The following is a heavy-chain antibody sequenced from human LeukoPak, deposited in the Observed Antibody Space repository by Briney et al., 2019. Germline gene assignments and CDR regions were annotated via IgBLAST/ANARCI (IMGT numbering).Heavy chain of an antibody. V-gene: IGHV3-7*01. Sequence: GGSLRLSCAASGFTFSSYWMSWVRQAPGKGLEWVANIKQDGSEKYYVDSVKGRCAISRDNAKNSLYLQMNSLRAEDTAVYYCARDLGYIVVVVAATPVYFDYWGQGTLVTVSS. J-gene: IGHJ4*02. CDR3: ARDLGYIVVVVAATPVYFDY. CDR2: IKQDGSEK. D-gene: IGHD2-15*01. CDR1: GFTFSSYW.